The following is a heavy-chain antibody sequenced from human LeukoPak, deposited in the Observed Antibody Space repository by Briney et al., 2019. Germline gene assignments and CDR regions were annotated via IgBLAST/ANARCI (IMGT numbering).Heavy chain of an antibody. D-gene: IGHD5-12*01. V-gene: IGHV1-69*13. J-gene: IGHJ6*03. CDR3: ARGRGYDSNFVYYYYMGV. CDR1: GGTFSSYA. Sequence: SVKVSCKASGGTFSSYAISWVRQAPGQGLEWMGGIIPIFGTANYAQKFQGRVTITADESTSTAYMELSSLRSEDTAVYYCARGRGYDSNFVYYYYMGVWGKGTTVTVSS. CDR2: IIPIFGTA.